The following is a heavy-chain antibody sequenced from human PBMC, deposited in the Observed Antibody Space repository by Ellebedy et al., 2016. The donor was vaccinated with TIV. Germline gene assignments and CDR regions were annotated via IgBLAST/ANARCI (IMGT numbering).Heavy chain of an antibody. D-gene: IGHD5-18*01. Sequence: MPSETLSLTCSVSGDTISGSYWSWIRQPPGKGLEWIGYIYYSGSTNYNPSLKSRVTISVDTSKNQFSLRLSSVTAADTAVYYCAREGYSYATDYWGQGTLVTVSS. J-gene: IGHJ4*02. V-gene: IGHV4-59*01. CDR2: IYYSGST. CDR3: AREGYSYATDY. CDR1: GDTISGSY.